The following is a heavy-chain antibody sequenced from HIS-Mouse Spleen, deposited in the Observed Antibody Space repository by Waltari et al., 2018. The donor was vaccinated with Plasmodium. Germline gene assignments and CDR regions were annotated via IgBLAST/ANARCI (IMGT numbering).Heavy chain of an antibody. D-gene: IGHD6-13*01. Sequence: QVQLVELGGGVVQPGRSLRPSCAASGFTFSSLGMHWVRQAPGKGLEWVAVITYDGSNKYYANSVKGRFTISRDNSKNTLYLQMNSLRAEDTAVYYCAKDRRSSSWYVDYWGQGTLVTVSS. V-gene: IGHV3-30*18. CDR3: AKDRRSSSWYVDY. CDR2: ITYDGSNK. J-gene: IGHJ4*02. CDR1: GFTFSSLG.